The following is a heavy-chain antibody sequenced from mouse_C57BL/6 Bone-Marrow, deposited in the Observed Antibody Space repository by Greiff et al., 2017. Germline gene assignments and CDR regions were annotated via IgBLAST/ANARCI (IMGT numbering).Heavy chain of an antibody. J-gene: IGHJ2*01. D-gene: IGHD1-2*01. CDR1: GYAFSSSW. CDR3: ARKIHYFGYFDD. Sequence: VQLQQSGPELVKPGASVKISCKASGYAFSSSWMNWVKQRPGKGLEWIGRIYPGDGDTNYNGKFKGKATLTADKSSSTAYMQRSSLTSEDSAVYFCARKIHYFGYFDDWGQGTTLTVSS. V-gene: IGHV1-82*01. CDR2: IYPGDGDT.